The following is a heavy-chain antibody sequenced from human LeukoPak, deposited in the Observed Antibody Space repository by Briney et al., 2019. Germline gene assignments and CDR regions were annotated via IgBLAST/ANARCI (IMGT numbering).Heavy chain of an antibody. CDR2: ISSRGSAI. CDR3: ARGGHDPGIPFDI. V-gene: IGHV3-48*03. D-gene: IGHD1-1*01. J-gene: IGHJ3*02. CDR1: GFPFSRHV. Sequence: PGGPLRLSCAASGFPFSRHVMNWVRHAPGKGLEWVSYISSRGSAIYYADSVKGRFTISRDNAKNALYLQMNSLRADDTAVYYCARGGHDPGIPFDIWGQGTMVTVSS.